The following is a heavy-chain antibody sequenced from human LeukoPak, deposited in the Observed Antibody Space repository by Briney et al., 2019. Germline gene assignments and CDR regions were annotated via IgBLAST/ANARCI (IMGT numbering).Heavy chain of an antibody. J-gene: IGHJ6*02. D-gene: IGHD2-21*01. CDR3: ARDPPGFVVAGMDV. V-gene: IGHV3-74*01. Sequence: PGGSLRLSCAASGFTFSSYWMHWVRQAPGKGLVWVSRINTDGSSTSYADSVKGRFTISRDNAKNTLYLQMNSLRAEDTAVYYCARDPPGFVVAGMDVWGQGTTVTVSS. CDR1: GFTFSSYW. CDR2: INTDGSST.